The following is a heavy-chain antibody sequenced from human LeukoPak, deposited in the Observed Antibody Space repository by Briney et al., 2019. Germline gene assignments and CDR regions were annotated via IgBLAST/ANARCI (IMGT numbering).Heavy chain of an antibody. J-gene: IGHJ2*01. D-gene: IGHD3-10*01. CDR3: ARKITMVRGPLIKGYFDL. CDR1: GFTFMNYV. Sequence: GGSLRLSCSGSGFTFMNYVMAWVRQAPGKGLEWVASIRLGGGLTHSADPVKGRFIISRDMNTLFLQMNNLRPEDTAMYYCARKITMVRGPLIKGYFDLWAVAPWSVSPQ. V-gene: IGHV3-23*01. CDR2: IRLGGGLT.